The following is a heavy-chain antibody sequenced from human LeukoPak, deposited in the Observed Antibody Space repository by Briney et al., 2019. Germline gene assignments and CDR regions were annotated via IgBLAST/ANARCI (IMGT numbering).Heavy chain of an antibody. V-gene: IGHV3-7*05. CDR1: GFTFSNAW. J-gene: IGHJ4*02. Sequence: GGSLRLSCAASGFTFSNAWMTWVRQAPGKGLEWVANIKQDGSEKYYVDSVKGRFTISRDNAKNSLYLQMNSLRAEDTAVYYCARDTVTDSIADYWGQGTLVTVSS. CDR3: ARDTVTDSIADY. CDR2: IKQDGSEK. D-gene: IGHD4-17*01.